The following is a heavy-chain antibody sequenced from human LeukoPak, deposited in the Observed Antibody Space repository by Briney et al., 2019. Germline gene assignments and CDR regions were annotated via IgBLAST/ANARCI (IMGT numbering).Heavy chain of an antibody. CDR2: MNPNSGNT. D-gene: IGHD3-10*01. Sequence: ASVKVSCKASGYTFTSYDINWVRQVTGQGLEWMGWMNPNSGNTGYAQKFQGRVTMTRNTSISTAYMELSSLRSEDTAVYYCARTSYGSGSLENYYYYYYMDVWGKGTTVTVSS. CDR3: ARTSYGSGSLENYYYYYYMDV. J-gene: IGHJ6*03. V-gene: IGHV1-8*01. CDR1: GYTFTSYD.